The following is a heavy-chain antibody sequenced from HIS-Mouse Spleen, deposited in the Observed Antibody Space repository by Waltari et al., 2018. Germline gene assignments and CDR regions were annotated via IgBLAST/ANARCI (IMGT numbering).Heavy chain of an antibody. CDR2: IYHSGRT. CDR3: ARALEYSSSWYYYYYGMDV. CDR1: GYSISSGYY. J-gene: IGHJ6*02. Sequence: QVQLQESGPGLVKPSETLSLTCTVSGYSISSGYYWGWIRQPPGKGLEWIGSIYHSGRTDYNPALKSRVTISVDTSKNQFSLKLSSGTAADTAVYYCARALEYSSSWYYYYYGMDVWGQGTTVTVSS. V-gene: IGHV4-38-2*02. D-gene: IGHD6-13*01.